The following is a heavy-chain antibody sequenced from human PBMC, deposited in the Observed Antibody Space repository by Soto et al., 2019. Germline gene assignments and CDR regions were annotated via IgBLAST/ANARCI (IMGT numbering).Heavy chain of an antibody. CDR3: ARGGYWRFDY. D-gene: IGHD3-22*01. V-gene: IGHV4-34*01. Sequence: QVQIQQWGGGLLKPSETLSLSCTVYGGSFSNYAWSWIRRPPGRGLEWIGEIYHNGKSDYNPSLKSRVTIAVDTSKNQFSLKLSSVIAADTAVYFCARGGYWRFDYWGQGALVTVSS. CDR1: GGSFSNYA. J-gene: IGHJ4*02. CDR2: IYHNGKS.